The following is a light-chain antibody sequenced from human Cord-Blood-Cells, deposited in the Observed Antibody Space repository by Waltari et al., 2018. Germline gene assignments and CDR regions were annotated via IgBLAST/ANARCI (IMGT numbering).Light chain of an antibody. CDR3: QQYDNLPFT. V-gene: IGKV1-33*01. Sequence: DIQMTQSPSPLSASVGDRVTITCQASQDISNYLNWYQQKPGKAPKLLIYDASNLETGVPSMFSGSGSGTDFTFPISSLQPEDIATYYCQQYDNLPFTFGPGTKVDIK. CDR1: QDISNY. J-gene: IGKJ3*01. CDR2: DAS.